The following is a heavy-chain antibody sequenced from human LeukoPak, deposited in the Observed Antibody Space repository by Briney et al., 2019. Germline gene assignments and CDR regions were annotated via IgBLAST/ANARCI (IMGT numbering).Heavy chain of an antibody. CDR1: GYTFTSYG. CDR3: ARSSITIFGVVIPYFDY. Sequence: ASVKVSCKAPGYTFTSYGISWVRQAPGQGLEWMGWISAYNGNTNYAQKLQGRVTMTTDTSTSTAYMELRSLRSDDTAVYYCARSSITIFGVVIPYFDYWGQGTLVTVSS. V-gene: IGHV1-18*01. J-gene: IGHJ4*02. CDR2: ISAYNGNT. D-gene: IGHD3-3*01.